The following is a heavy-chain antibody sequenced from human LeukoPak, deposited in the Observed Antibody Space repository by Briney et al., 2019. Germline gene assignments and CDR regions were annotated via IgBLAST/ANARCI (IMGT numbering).Heavy chain of an antibody. D-gene: IGHD3-22*01. CDR1: GFTFSFYT. Sequence: GGSLRLSCAASGFTFSFYTMNWVRQAPGKGLEWVSSITEDSSYIYYADSVKGRFTISRDNSKNTLYLQMNSLRAEDTAVYYCAKDRAMIVVVRFAFDIWGQGTMVTVSS. CDR2: ITEDSSYI. J-gene: IGHJ3*02. CDR3: AKDRAMIVVVRFAFDI. V-gene: IGHV3-21*04.